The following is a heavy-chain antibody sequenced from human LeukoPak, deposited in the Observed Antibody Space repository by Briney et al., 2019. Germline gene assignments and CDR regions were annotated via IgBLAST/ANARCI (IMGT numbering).Heavy chain of an antibody. CDR2: IKSKGDGDTI. CDR1: GFTFTNAW. D-gene: IGHD3-10*01. J-gene: IGHJ4*02. V-gene: IGHV3-15*01. CDR3: TTDLGLTMIRGVIVY. Sequence: GGSLRLSCAASGFTFTNAWMSWVRQAPGQGMEWVGRIKSKGDGDTIDNAAPVKGRFTMSRDDSKATLYLQMNSLKAEDTAVYYCTTDLGLTMIRGVIVYWGQGALVTVSS.